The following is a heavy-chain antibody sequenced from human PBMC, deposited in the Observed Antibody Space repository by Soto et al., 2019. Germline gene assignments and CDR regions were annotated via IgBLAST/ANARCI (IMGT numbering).Heavy chain of an antibody. CDR1: GYTFTGYY. CDR2: INPNSGGT. CDR3: ARDFDVDTAMAMGY. V-gene: IGHV1-2*04. D-gene: IGHD5-18*01. J-gene: IGHJ4*02. Sequence: ASVKVSCKASGYTFTGYYMHWVRQAPGQGLEWMGWINPNSGGTNYAQKFQGWVTMTRDTSISTAYMELSRLRSDDTAVYYCARDFDVDTAMAMGYWRQGTLVTVSS.